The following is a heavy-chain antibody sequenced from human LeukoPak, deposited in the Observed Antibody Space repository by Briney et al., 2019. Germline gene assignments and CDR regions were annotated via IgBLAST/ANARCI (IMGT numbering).Heavy chain of an antibody. Sequence: ASVKVSCKTSGYSFNSHHVHWVRQAPGQGLEWMGINFFHDGSTSNTQKFQGRVTMTRDTSTSTVYMELSSLRSEDTAVYYCARDSGNYHYDMDVWGQETTVIVSS. CDR2: NFFHDGST. D-gene: IGHD3-10*01. CDR3: ARDSGNYHYDMDV. J-gene: IGHJ6*02. CDR1: GYSFNSHH. V-gene: IGHV1-46*02.